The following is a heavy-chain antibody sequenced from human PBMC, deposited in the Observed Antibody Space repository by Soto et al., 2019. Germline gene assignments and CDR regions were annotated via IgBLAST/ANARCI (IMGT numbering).Heavy chain of an antibody. CDR2: IYPGDSDT. CDR3: ARHTYSGYDYPTVTTWGYGY. Sequence: GESLKISCKGSGYSFTSYWIGWVRQMPGKGLEWMGIIYPGDSDTRYSPSFQGQVTISADKSISTAYLQWSSLKASDTAMYYCARHTYSGYDYPTVTTWGYGYWGQGTLVTVSS. D-gene: IGHD5-12*01. V-gene: IGHV5-51*01. J-gene: IGHJ4*02. CDR1: GYSFTSYW.